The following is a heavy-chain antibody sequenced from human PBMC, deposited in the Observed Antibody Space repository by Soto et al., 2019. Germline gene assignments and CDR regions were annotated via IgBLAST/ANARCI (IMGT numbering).Heavy chain of an antibody. CDR2: IGTAGDT. V-gene: IGHV3-13*01. Sequence: ESGGGLVQPGGSLRLSCAASGFTFSSYDMHWVRQATGKGLEWVSAIGTAGDTYYPGSVKGRFTISRENAKNSLYLQMNSLRAEDTAVYYCARGFSYYYDSSGYLVDAFDIWGQGTMVTVSS. J-gene: IGHJ3*02. D-gene: IGHD3-22*01. CDR3: ARGFSYYYDSSGYLVDAFDI. CDR1: GFTFSSYD.